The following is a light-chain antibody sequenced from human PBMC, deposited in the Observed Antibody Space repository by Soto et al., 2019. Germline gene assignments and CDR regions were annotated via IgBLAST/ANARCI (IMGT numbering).Light chain of an antibody. CDR1: QSISSN. V-gene: IGKV3-15*01. J-gene: IGKJ1*01. CDR3: QQYNDWPRT. Sequence: VMTQSPATLYVSPGEGATLSCGASQSISSNLAWYQKKSGQAPRLLMYGVSTRATGIPARFSGSGSGTEFTLTISSLQSEDFAVYYCQQYNDWPRTFGQGTKVDIK. CDR2: GVS.